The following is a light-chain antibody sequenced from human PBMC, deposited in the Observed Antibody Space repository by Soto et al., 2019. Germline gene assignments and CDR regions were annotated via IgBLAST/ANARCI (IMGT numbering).Light chain of an antibody. CDR3: QHYVTSLTT. Sequence: EIVLTQSPATLSVSPGDRATLSCRASQYIGSTIAWYQQRSGQAPRLLIFGASIRVTGIPDRFIGSGSGTDFTLTISRLEPEDFAVYYCQHYVTSLTTFGQGTKVEVK. CDR2: GAS. J-gene: IGKJ1*01. CDR1: QYIGST. V-gene: IGKV3-20*01.